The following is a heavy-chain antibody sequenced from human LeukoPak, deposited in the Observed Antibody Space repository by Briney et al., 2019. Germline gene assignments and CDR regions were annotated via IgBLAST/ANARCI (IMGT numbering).Heavy chain of an antibody. Sequence: ASVKVSCKASGYTFTGYYMHWVRQAPGQGLEWMGWINPNSGGTNYAQKFQGRVTMTRDTSISTAYMELSTLRSDDTAVYYCARAGGDSGPNWLDPWGQGTLVTVSS. CDR1: GYTFTGYY. D-gene: IGHD2-21*02. CDR2: INPNSGGT. CDR3: ARAGGDSGPNWLDP. V-gene: IGHV1-2*02. J-gene: IGHJ5*02.